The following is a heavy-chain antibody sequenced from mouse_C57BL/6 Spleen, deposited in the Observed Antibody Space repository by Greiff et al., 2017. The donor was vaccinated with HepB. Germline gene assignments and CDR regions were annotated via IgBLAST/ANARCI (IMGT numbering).Heavy chain of an antibody. CDR1: GFTFSSYG. CDR3: ARFPTAAVAGDWYVDV. Sequence: DVMLVESGGDLVKPGGSLKLSCAASGFTFSSYGMSWVRQTPDKRLEWVATISSGGSYTYYPDSVKGRFTISRDNAKNTLYLQMSSLKSEDTAMYYCARFPTAAVAGDWYVDVWGTGTTVTVSS. CDR2: ISSGGSYT. J-gene: IGHJ1*03. D-gene: IGHD1-1*01. V-gene: IGHV5-6*02.